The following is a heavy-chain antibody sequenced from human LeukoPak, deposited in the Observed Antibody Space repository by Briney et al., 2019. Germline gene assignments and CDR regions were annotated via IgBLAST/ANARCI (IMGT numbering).Heavy chain of an antibody. CDR3: AKLREWELPDLFDY. CDR2: ISGSGRST. Sequence: GGSLRLSCAASGFTFSIYVMSWVRQAPGKGLEWVSGISGSGRSTYYADSVKGRFTISRDNSKNTLYLQMNSLRAEDTAVYYCAKLREWELPDLFDYWGQGTLVTVSS. J-gene: IGHJ4*02. V-gene: IGHV3-23*01. CDR1: GFTFSIYV. D-gene: IGHD1-26*01.